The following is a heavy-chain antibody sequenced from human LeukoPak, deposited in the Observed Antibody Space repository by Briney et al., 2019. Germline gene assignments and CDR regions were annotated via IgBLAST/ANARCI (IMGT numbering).Heavy chain of an antibody. V-gene: IGHV4-39*01. J-gene: IGHJ4*02. D-gene: IGHD6-19*01. CDR2: IYYSGST. CDR3: ARHLYGSGLHRIDY. CDR1: GGSISTSSYY. Sequence: SETLSLTCTVSGGSISTSSYYWGWIRQPPGKGLEWIGSIYYSGSTYYNPSLKSRVTISVDTSKNQFSLKLSSVTAADTAVYHCARHLYGSGLHRIDYWGQGTLVTVSS.